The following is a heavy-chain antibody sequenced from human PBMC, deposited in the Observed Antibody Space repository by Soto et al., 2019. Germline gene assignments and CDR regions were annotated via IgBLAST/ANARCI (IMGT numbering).Heavy chain of an antibody. D-gene: IGHD6-13*01. J-gene: IGHJ6*02. CDR2: ISSSGSTI. Sequence: GGSLRLSCAASGFTFSDYYMSWIRQAPGKGLEWVSYISSSGSTIYYADSVKGRFTISRDNAKNSLYLQMNSLRAEDTAVYYCARYSIAAAGACCCFYYGMSVWGQGTTVTVSS. CDR3: ARYSIAAAGACCCFYYGMSV. CDR1: GFTFSDYY. V-gene: IGHV3-11*01.